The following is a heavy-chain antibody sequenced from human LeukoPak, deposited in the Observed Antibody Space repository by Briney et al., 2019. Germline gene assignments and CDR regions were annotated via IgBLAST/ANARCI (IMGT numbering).Heavy chain of an antibody. CDR2: IHNSGNT. Sequence: GGSLRLSCAASGFTVSSNYMSWVRQAPGKGLEWVSVIHNSGNTYYADSVKGRFTISGDNSKNTLYLQMNSLRAEDTAVYYCAGSIAAAGDYWGQGTLVTVSS. V-gene: IGHV3-53*01. D-gene: IGHD6-13*01. J-gene: IGHJ4*02. CDR3: AGSIAAAGDY. CDR1: GFTVSSNY.